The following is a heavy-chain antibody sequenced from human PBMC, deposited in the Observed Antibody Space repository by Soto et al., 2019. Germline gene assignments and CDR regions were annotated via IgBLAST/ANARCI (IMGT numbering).Heavy chain of an antibody. D-gene: IGHD6-19*01. CDR2: IGVYNGNT. CDR1: GSTFSTYG. CDR3: ARDIGLTAVDFFDP. Sequence: QVQLVQSGAEVKSPGASVKVSCKATGSTFSTYGISWVRQAPGQGLEWMGWIGVYNGNTNYGQKFQGRVSMTTDTSTSTAYMELRSLRSDDTAVYYCARDIGLTAVDFFDPWGQGTVVTVSS. J-gene: IGHJ5*02. V-gene: IGHV1-18*01.